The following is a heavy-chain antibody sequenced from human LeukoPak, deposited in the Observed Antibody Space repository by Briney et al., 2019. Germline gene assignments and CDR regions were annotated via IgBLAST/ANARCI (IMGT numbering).Heavy chain of an antibody. V-gene: IGHV5-51*01. CDR2: IYPGDSDT. CDR1: GYSFTSYW. Sequence: GESLKISCKGSGYSFTSYWIGWVRQMPGKDLEWMGIIYPGDSDTRYSPSFQGQVTISADKSISTAYLQWSSLKASDTAMYYCARLSQYDCSSTSCLHNNWFDPWGQGTLVTVSS. J-gene: IGHJ5*02. CDR3: ARLSQYDCSSTSCLHNNWFDP. D-gene: IGHD2-2*01.